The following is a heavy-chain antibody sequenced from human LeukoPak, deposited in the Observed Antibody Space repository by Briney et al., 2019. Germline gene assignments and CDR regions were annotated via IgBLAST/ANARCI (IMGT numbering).Heavy chain of an antibody. CDR2: IYPGDSDT. V-gene: IGHV5-51*01. Sequence: GESLKISCKGSGYSFTSYWIGWVRQMPGKGLEWMGIIYPGDSDTRYSPSFQGQVTISADKSISTAYLQWSSLKASDTAMYYCASLTYYYGSGSYAGRPVGYYFDYWGQGTLVTVSS. CDR1: GYSFTSYW. D-gene: IGHD3-10*01. J-gene: IGHJ4*02. CDR3: ASLTYYYGSGSYAGRPVGYYFDY.